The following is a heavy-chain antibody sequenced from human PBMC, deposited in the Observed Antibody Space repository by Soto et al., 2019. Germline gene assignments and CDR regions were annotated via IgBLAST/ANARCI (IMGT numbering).Heavy chain of an antibody. CDR2: IYYSGST. CDR1: GGSISSGGYY. J-gene: IGHJ6*02. V-gene: IGHV4-31*03. D-gene: IGHD2-15*01. Sequence: QVQLQESGPGLVKPSQTLSLTCTVSGGSISSGGYYWSWIRQHAGKGLEWIGYIYYSGSTYYNPSLKSRVTISVDTSTNQFSLKLSSVTAADTAVYYCARDAYCSGGSCYHYFYYGMDVWGQGTTVTVSS. CDR3: ARDAYCSGGSCYHYFYYGMDV.